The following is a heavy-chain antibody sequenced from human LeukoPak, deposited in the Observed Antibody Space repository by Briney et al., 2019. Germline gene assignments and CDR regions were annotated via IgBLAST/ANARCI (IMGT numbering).Heavy chain of an antibody. CDR1: GYTFTSYG. CDR3: ARDGSWIRADPALDI. D-gene: IGHD5-12*01. V-gene: IGHV1-18*01. Sequence: ASVKVSCKASGYTFTSYGISWVRQAPGQGLEWMGWISAYNGNTNYAQKLQGRVTMTTDTSTSTAYMELRSLRSDDTAAYYCARDGSWIRADPALDIWGQGTMVTVSS. CDR2: ISAYNGNT. J-gene: IGHJ3*02.